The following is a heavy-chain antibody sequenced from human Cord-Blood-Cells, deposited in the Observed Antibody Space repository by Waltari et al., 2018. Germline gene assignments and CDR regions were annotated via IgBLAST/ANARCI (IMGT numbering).Heavy chain of an antibody. CDR1: GFTFSSYG. CDR3: AKNVSPYSSSYYYYGMDV. D-gene: IGHD6-6*01. J-gene: IGHJ6*02. CDR2: ISYDGSNK. V-gene: IGHV3-30*18. Sequence: QVQLVESGGGVVQPGRSLRLPCAASGFTFSSYGMHWVRQAPGKGLEWVAVISYDGSNKYYADAVKGRFTISRDNSKNTLYLQMNSLRAEDTAVYYCAKNVSPYSSSYYYYGMDVWGQGTTVTVSS.